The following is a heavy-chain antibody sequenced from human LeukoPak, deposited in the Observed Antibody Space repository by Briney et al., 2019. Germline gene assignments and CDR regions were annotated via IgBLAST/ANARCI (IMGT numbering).Heavy chain of an antibody. CDR1: GFTFSSYA. CDR3: ARDRDGTAYYPLDF. V-gene: IGHV3-30-3*01. J-gene: IGHJ4*02. CDR2: ISYDGSNK. D-gene: IGHD3-22*01. Sequence: GGSLRLSCAASGFTFSSYAMHWVRQAPGKGLEWVAVISYDGSNKYYADSVEGRFTISRDNSKNTLYLQMNSLRAEDTAVYYCARDRDGTAYYPLDFRGQGTLVTVSS.